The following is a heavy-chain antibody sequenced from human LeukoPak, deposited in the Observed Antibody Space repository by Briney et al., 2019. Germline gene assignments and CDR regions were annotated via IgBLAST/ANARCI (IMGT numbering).Heavy chain of an antibody. CDR2: INPNSGGT. Sequence: ASVKVSCKASGYTFTGYYMHWVRQAPGQGLEWMGWINPNSGGTNYAQKFQGRVTMTRGTSISTAYMELSRLRSDDTAVYYCARGVGWLQPYVNDAFDIWGQGTMVTVSS. CDR1: GYTFTGYY. V-gene: IGHV1-2*02. CDR3: ARGVGWLQPYVNDAFDI. J-gene: IGHJ3*02. D-gene: IGHD5-24*01.